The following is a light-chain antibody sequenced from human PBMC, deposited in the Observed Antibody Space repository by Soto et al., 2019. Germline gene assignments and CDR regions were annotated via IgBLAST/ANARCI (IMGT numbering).Light chain of an antibody. CDR2: EVN. V-gene: IGLV2-8*01. CDR3: SSLVASNKLRV. J-gene: IGLJ1*01. Sequence: LTQPPSASGSPGQSVTISCTGTSSDIGAYYYVSWYQQHPGKAPKLILYEVNERPPAVPDRFSGSKSGHTASLTISGLQHEDEAEYYCSSLVASNKLRVFGTGTKVTGL. CDR1: SSDIGAYYY.